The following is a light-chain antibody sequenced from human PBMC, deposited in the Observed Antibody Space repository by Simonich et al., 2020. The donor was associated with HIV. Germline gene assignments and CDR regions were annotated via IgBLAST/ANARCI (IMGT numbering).Light chain of an antibody. CDR2: WAS. CDR1: QSILYSSNNKNY. Sequence: DIVMTQSPDSLAVSLGERATINCKSSQSILYSSNNKNYLAWYQQKPRQPPKLLIYWASTRESGVPDRFSGSGSGTEFTLTISSMQSEDFAVYYCQQYNNWPPFTFGPGTKVDIK. J-gene: IGKJ3*01. V-gene: IGKV4-1*01. CDR3: QQYNNWPPFT.